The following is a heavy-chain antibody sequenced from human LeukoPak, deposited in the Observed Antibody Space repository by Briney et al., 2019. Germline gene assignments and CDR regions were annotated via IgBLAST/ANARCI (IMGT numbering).Heavy chain of an antibody. D-gene: IGHD5-12*01. CDR2: IYYSGST. CDR1: GGSISSYY. Sequence: PSETLSLTCTVSGGSISSYYWSWIRQPPGKGLEWIGYIYYSGSTNYNPSLKSRVTISVDTSKNQFSLKLSSVTAADTAVYYCARALDSGYDPNWFDPWGQGTLVTVSS. J-gene: IGHJ5*02. V-gene: IGHV4-59*01. CDR3: ARALDSGYDPNWFDP.